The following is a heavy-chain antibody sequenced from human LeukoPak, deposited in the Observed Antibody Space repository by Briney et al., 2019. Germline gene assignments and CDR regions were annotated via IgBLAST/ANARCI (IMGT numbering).Heavy chain of an antibody. J-gene: IGHJ4*02. Sequence: SETLSLTCTVSGGSVSSGDYYWSWIRQPPGKGLEWIGEINHSGSTNYNPSLKSRVTISVDTSKNQFSLKLSSVTAADTAVYYCARGSFVGDYVWGSYRRKVNFDYWGQGTLVTVSS. CDR2: INHSGST. V-gene: IGHV4-61*08. CDR3: ARGSFVGDYVWGSYRRKVNFDY. D-gene: IGHD3-16*02. CDR1: GGSVSSGDYY.